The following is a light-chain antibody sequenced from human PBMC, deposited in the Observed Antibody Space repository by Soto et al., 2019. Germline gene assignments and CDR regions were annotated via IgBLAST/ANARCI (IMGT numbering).Light chain of an antibody. CDR3: CSFAGL. Sequence: QPVLTQPRSVSGSPGQSVAISCAGTSSDVGRYNYVSWYQQYPGKAPKLIIYDVTKRPSGVPDRFSGSKSGNTASLTISGLQAEDEADYYCCSFAGLFGGGTKVTVL. J-gene: IGLJ2*01. CDR1: SSDVGRYNY. CDR2: DVT. V-gene: IGLV2-11*01.